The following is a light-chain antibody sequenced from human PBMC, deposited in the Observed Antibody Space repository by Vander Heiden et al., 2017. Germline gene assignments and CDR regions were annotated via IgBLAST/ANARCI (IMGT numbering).Light chain of an antibody. CDR1: GGSSASNY. J-gene: IGLJ2*01. Sequence: NFMLTQPHSVSESPGKTVSSSCTRSGGSSASNYVQWYQQRPGSSPTTGSYEDNQRPSGVPDRFSVATDSSSNSALPTISGLKTEDESDDDCQSYDSSNRGVFGGGTKLTVL. V-gene: IGLV6-57*01. CDR2: EDN. CDR3: QSYDSSNRGV.